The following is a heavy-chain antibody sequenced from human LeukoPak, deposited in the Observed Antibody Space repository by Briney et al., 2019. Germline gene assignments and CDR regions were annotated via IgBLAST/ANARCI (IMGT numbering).Heavy chain of an antibody. Sequence: GGSLRLSCAASGFTFSSYWMSWVRQAPGRGLEWVANIKQDGSEKYYVDSVKSRFTISRDNAKNSLYLQMNSLRAEDTAVYYCARDRSYYDSSGYYSYWGQGTLVTVSS. D-gene: IGHD3-22*01. CDR3: ARDRSYYDSSGYYSY. CDR2: IKQDGSEK. CDR1: GFTFSSYW. V-gene: IGHV3-7*01. J-gene: IGHJ4*02.